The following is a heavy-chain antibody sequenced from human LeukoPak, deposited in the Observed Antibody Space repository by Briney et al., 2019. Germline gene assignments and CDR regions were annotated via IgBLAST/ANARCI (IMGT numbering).Heavy chain of an antibody. J-gene: IGHJ4*02. CDR1: GFTFSSYV. CDR2: ISHDASIT. D-gene: IGHD3-22*01. Sequence: GGSLRLSCAASGFTFSSYVMHWVRQAPGKGLVWVSRISHDASITTYADSVKGRFTISRDNVKNTLYLQMNSLRAEDTAVYYCAREYYYDSSGYYGYWGQGTLVTVSS. V-gene: IGHV3-74*03. CDR3: AREYYYDSSGYYGY.